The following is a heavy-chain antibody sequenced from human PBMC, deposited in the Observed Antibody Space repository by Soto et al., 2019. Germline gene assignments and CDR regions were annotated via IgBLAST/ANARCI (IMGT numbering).Heavy chain of an antibody. J-gene: IGHJ4*02. CDR2: ISNDGSNE. CDR1: GFTFRWFG. CDR3: AKGEVRGIIPSYFDY. D-gene: IGHD3-10*01. V-gene: IGHV3-30*18. Sequence: PCGSLRLSCAGSGFTFRWFGMNWVRQAPGKGLEWVARISNDGSNEYYVDSVKGRFTISRDNSKNTLYLQMDSLRAEDTAVYYCAKGEVRGIIPSYFDYWGLGTLVTVSS.